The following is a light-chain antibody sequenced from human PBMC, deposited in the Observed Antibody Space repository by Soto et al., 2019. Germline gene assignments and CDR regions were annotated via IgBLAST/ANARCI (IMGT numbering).Light chain of an antibody. V-gene: IGLV1-44*01. CDR1: SSNIGSNP. Sequence: QSVLTQPPSASGTPGLRVTFSCSGSSSNIGSNPVSWYQLLPGTAPKLLIYDNERPSRVPDRCSGSKSGTSATPRITALQTGDEADYYCCTSDSSLSAVVFGGGTKLTVL. CDR2: DN. CDR3: CTSDSSLSAVV. J-gene: IGLJ2*01.